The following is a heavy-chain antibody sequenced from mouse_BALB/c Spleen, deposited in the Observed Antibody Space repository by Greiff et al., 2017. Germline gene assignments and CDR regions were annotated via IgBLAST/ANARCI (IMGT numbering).Heavy chain of an antibody. J-gene: IGHJ2*01. CDR3: ARDYYAVFDY. D-gene: IGHD1-1*01. Sequence: QVQLKQSGPELVKPGASVKISCKASGYAFSSSWMNWVKQRPGQGLEWIGRIYPGDGDTNYNGKFKGKATLTADKSSSTAYMQLSSLTSVDSAVYFCARDYYAVFDYWGQGTTLTVSS. V-gene: IGHV1-82*01. CDR2: IYPGDGDT. CDR1: GYAFSSSW.